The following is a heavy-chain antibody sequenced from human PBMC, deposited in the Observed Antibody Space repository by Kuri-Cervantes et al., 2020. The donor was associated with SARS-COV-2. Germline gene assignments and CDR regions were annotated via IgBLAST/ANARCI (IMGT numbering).Heavy chain of an antibody. CDR3: VHRRTGAEK. D-gene: IGHD1-26*01. CDR1: GFSLTTSPLG. Sequence: SGPTLVKPTQTLTLTCTFSGFSLTTSPLGMGWIRQPPGKALEWLALIYWVDDDKRYSPSLKSRLTITKDTSKSQVVLTMTNMDSADTATYYCVHRRTGAEKWGQGILVTVSS. V-gene: IGHV2-5*02. CDR2: IYWVDDDK. J-gene: IGHJ4*02.